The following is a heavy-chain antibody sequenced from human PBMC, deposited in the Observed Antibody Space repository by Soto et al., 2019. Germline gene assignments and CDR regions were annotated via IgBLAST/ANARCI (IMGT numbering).Heavy chain of an antibody. CDR2: IWYDGSNK. J-gene: IGHJ4*02. Sequence: HPGGSLRLSCAASGFTFSSYGMHWVRQAPGKGLEWVAVIWYDGSNKYYADSVKGRFTISRDNSKNTLYLQMNSLRAEDTAVYYCARAHLRYYGSGSYYPDYWGQGTLVTVYS. CDR3: ARAHLRYYGSGSYYPDY. D-gene: IGHD3-10*01. CDR1: GFTFSSYG. V-gene: IGHV3-33*01.